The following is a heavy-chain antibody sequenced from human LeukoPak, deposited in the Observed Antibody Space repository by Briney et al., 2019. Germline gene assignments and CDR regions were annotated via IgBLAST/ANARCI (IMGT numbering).Heavy chain of an antibody. D-gene: IGHD3-22*01. CDR3: ARASYDSSGYYYDY. CDR1: GFTFTSYD. CDR2: MNPNSGNK. V-gene: IGHV1-8*02. J-gene: IGHJ4*02. Sequence: GASVKVSCKASGFTFTSYDINWVRQAPGKGLEWMACMNPNSGNKGYAQKFQGRVTMTRNTSINTAYMELSSLRSEDTAVYYCARASYDSSGYYYDYWGQGTLVTVSS.